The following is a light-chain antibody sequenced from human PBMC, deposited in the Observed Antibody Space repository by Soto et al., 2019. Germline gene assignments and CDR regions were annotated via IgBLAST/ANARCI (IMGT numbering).Light chain of an antibody. CDR2: DAS. CDR1: QSVGSY. J-gene: IGKJ1*01. V-gene: IGKV3-11*01. Sequence: EIVLTQYPATLSLSPGERSTLSCMASQSVGSYLAWYQQKPGQAPRLLIYDASNRATGIPARFSGSGSGTDFTLTISRLEPEDFAVYHCQQSGSSPTWTFGQGTKVEIK. CDR3: QQSGSSPTWT.